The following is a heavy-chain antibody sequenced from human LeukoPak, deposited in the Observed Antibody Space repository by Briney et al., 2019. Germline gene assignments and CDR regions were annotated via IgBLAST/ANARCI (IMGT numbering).Heavy chain of an antibody. J-gene: IGHJ4*02. CDR3: ARGSEYYYDSSGYYLGY. CDR1: GGSISSYY. Sequence: SETLSLTCTVSGGSISSYYRSWIRQPPGKGLEWIGYIYYSGSTNYNPSLKSRVTISVDTSKNQFSLKLSSVTAADTAVYYCARGSEYYYDSSGYYLGYWGQGTLATVSS. D-gene: IGHD3-22*01. V-gene: IGHV4-59*01. CDR2: IYYSGST.